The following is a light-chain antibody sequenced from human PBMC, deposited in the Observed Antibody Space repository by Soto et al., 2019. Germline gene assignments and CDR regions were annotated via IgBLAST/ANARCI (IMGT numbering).Light chain of an antibody. V-gene: IGKV3-11*01. Sequence: EIVLTQSPATLSLSPGERATLSCRASQSVSSYLAWYQQKPGQAPRLLIYGASNRATGIPDRFSGSGSGTDFTLTINSLQPEDFATYYCQQGYSFPRTFGQGTKV. CDR1: QSVSSY. CDR3: QQGYSFPRT. CDR2: GAS. J-gene: IGKJ1*01.